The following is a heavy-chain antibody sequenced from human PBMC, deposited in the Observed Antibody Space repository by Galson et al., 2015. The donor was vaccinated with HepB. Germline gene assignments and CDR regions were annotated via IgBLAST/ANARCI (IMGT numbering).Heavy chain of an antibody. CDR2: TYYKSKCYN. CDR3: ARGWGMSMVRGLPYYLDS. V-gene: IGHV6-1*01. J-gene: IGHJ4*02. Sequence: CAISGDSVSSTSATWNWIRQSPSRGLEWLGRTYYKSKCYNDYAVSVRSRIAINPDTSENQFSLQLSSVTPEDTAVYYCARGWGMSMVRGLPYYLDSWGQGTLVTVSS. D-gene: IGHD3-10*01. CDR1: GDSVSSTSAT.